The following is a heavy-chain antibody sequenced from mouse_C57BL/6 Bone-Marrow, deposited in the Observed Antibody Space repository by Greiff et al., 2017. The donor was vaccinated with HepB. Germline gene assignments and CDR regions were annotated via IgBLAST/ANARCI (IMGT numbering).Heavy chain of an antibody. D-gene: IGHD1-1*01. V-gene: IGHV3-6*01. J-gene: IGHJ3*01. CDR1: GYSITSGYY. Sequence: EVQRVESGPGLVKPSQSLSLTCSVTGYSITSGYYWNWIRQFPGNKLEWMGYISYDGSNNYNPSLKNRISITRDTSKNQFFLKLNSVTTEDTATYYCARALYYYGSSWGFAYWGQGTLVTVSA. CDR3: ARALYYYGSSWGFAY. CDR2: ISYDGSN.